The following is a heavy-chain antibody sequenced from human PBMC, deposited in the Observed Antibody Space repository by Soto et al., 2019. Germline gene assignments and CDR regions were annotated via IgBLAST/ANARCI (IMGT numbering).Heavy chain of an antibody. CDR1: GFTFSSYA. J-gene: IGHJ4*02. Sequence: GGSLRLSCAASGFTFSSYAMSWVRQAPGKGLEWVSAISGSGGSTYYADSVKGRFTISRDNSKNTLYLQMNSLRAEDTAVYYCAQIGGIAAAGTRSFDYWGQGTLVTVYS. D-gene: IGHD6-13*01. V-gene: IGHV3-23*01. CDR2: ISGSGGST. CDR3: AQIGGIAAAGTRSFDY.